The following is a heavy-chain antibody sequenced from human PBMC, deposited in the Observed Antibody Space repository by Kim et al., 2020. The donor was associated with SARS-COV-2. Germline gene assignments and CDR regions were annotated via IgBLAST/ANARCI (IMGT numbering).Heavy chain of an antibody. CDR1: GYSFTSYW. V-gene: IGHV5-51*01. D-gene: IGHD3-9*01. J-gene: IGHJ6*02. CDR3: ARRSFGLRYFDRRDYGMDV. CDR2: IYHGDSDT. Sequence: GESLKISCKGSGYSFTSYWIGWVRQMPGKGLEWMGIIYHGDSDTRYSPSFQGQVTISADKSISTAYLQWSSLKASDTAMYYCARRSFGLRYFDRRDYGMDVCGQGTTVTVSS.